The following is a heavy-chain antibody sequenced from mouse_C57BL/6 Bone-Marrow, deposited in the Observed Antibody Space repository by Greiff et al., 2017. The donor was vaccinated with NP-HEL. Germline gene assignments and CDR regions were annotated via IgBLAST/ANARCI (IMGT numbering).Heavy chain of an antibody. CDR1: GYTFPNYW. CDR2: IYPGGGCT. V-gene: IGHV1-63*01. J-gene: IGHJ3*01. Sequence: VQLQQSGAELVRPGTSVKMSCKASGYTFPNYWIGWAKQRPGHGLEWIGDIYPGGGCTNYNEKFKGKATLTADKSSSKAYMQFSSLTSEDSAIYYCARGSWFAYWGQGTLVTVSA. CDR3: ARGSWFAY.